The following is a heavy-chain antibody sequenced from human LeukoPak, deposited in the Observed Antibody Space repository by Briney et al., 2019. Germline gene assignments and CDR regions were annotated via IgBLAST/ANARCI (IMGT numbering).Heavy chain of an antibody. CDR2: IIPIFGTT. Sequence: SVKVSCKASGGTFSSHAISWVRQAPGQGLEWVGGIIPIFGTTSYAQKFQGRVTITTDESTSTGYMELRSLRSDDTAVYYCARGDSGYDYGFDNWGQGTLVTVSS. CDR3: ARGDSGYDYGFDN. V-gene: IGHV1-69*05. J-gene: IGHJ4*02. CDR1: GGTFSSHA. D-gene: IGHD5-12*01.